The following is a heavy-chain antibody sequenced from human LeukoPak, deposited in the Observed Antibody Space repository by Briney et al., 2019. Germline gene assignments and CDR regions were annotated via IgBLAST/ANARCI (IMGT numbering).Heavy chain of an antibody. CDR3: ARALQLWLPDY. CDR1: GGSFSGYY. J-gene: IGHJ4*02. CDR2: INHSGST. D-gene: IGHD5-18*01. V-gene: IGHV4-34*01. Sequence: NASETLSLTCAVYGGSFSGYYWSWIRQPPGKGLEWIGEINHSGSTNYNPSLKSRVTISVDTSKNQFSLKLSSVTAADTAVYYCARALQLWLPDYWGQGTLVTVSS.